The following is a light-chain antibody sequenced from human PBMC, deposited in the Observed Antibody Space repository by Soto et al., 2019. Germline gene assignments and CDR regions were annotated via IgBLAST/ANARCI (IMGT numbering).Light chain of an antibody. CDR2: EVN. CDR1: SSDVGGYNY. V-gene: IGLV2-8*01. J-gene: IGLJ1*01. CDR3: SSYAGSILYV. Sequence: QSALTQPPSASGSPGQSVTISCTGTSSDVGGYNYVSWYQQYPGKAPKLMIYEVNKRPSGVPDRFSGSKSGNTASLTASGLQAEDEADYYCSSYAGSILYVFGTGTKVTVL.